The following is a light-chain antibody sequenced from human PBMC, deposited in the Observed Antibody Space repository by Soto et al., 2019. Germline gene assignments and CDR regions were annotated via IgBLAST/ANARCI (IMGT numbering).Light chain of an antibody. V-gene: IGKV1-39*01. J-gene: IGKJ2*01. CDR1: QSINIY. CDR3: QQSYRSPYT. Sequence: IQLTQSPSSLSASVGDRVTVTCRASQSINIYLNWYQQKPGKAPTLLIYGASTLQSGVPSRFSGGGSRTDFPLTISRLQTEDFASYYYQQSYRSPYTFGQGTKLEI. CDR2: GAS.